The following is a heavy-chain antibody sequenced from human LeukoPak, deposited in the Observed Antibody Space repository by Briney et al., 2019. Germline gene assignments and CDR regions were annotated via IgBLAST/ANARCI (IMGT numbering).Heavy chain of an antibody. J-gene: IGHJ4*02. CDR1: GFTFSSYS. CDR2: ISSSSSTI. Sequence: PGGSLRLSCAASGFTFSSYSMNWVRQAPGKGLEWVSYISSSSSTIYYADSVKGRFTISRDNAKNSLYLLMNSLRAEDTAVYYCARVYCSGGSCSTGDYFDYWGQGTLVTVSS. CDR3: ARVYCSGGSCSTGDYFDY. V-gene: IGHV3-48*01. D-gene: IGHD2-15*01.